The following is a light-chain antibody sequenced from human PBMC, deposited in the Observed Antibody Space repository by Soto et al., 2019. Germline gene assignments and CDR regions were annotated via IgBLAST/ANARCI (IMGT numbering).Light chain of an antibody. J-gene: IGKJ1*01. Sequence: DIVMTQSPDSLAVSLGERATLNCKSSQSVLFTSNNKNYLAWYQQKPGHPPQLLIYWSSTRESGVPDRFSGSGSGTDFTLTIRSLQAEDVAVYYCQQYYATPLTFGQGTKVEI. CDR2: WSS. V-gene: IGKV4-1*01. CDR1: QSVLFTSNNKNY. CDR3: QQYYATPLT.